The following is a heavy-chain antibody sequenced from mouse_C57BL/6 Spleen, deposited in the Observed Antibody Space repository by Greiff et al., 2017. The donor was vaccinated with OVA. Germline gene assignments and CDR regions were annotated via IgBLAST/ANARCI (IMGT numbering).Heavy chain of an antibody. CDR2: ISYDGSN. J-gene: IGHJ4*01. Sequence: VQLKESGPGLVKPSQSLSLTCSVTGYSITSGYYWNWIRQFPGNKLEWMGYISYDGSNNYNPSLKNRISITRDTSKNQFFLKLNSVTTEDTATYYCASLYYYGSSYAMDYWGQGTSVTVSS. D-gene: IGHD1-1*01. CDR3: ASLYYYGSSYAMDY. CDR1: GYSITSGYY. V-gene: IGHV3-6*01.